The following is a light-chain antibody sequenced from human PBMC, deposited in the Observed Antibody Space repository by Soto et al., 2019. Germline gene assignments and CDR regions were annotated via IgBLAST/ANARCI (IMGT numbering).Light chain of an antibody. Sequence: EIVMTQSPATVSVSPGETATLSCRASQSVSYNLAWYQQKPGQGLRLLIYGAFTRATGIPARFSGSGSGTEFTLTISSLQSEDFAVYYCQQYKNWPPLTFGGGTKLEIK. J-gene: IGKJ4*01. CDR1: QSVSYN. CDR3: QQYKNWPPLT. V-gene: IGKV3-15*01. CDR2: GAF.